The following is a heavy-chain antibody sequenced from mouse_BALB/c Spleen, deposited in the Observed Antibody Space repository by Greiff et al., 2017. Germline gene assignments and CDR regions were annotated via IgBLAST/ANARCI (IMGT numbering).Heavy chain of an antibody. D-gene: IGHD2-4*01. CDR2: IWGDGST. CDR3: ARVDDYDGDYYAMDY. Sequence: VKLQESGPGLVAPSQSLSITCTVSGFSLTGYGVNWVRQPPGKGLEWLGMIWGDGSTDYNSALKSRLSISKDNSKSQVFLKMNSLQTDDTARYYCARVDDYDGDYYAMDYWGQGTSVTVSS. CDR1: GFSLTGYG. J-gene: IGHJ4*01. V-gene: IGHV2-6-7*01.